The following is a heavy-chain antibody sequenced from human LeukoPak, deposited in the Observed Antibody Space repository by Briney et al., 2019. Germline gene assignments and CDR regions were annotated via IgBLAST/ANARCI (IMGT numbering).Heavy chain of an antibody. CDR2: IKQDGSEK. Sequence: PGGSLRLSCAASGFTFSRFWMSWVRQAPGKGLEWVANIKQDGSEKYYVGSVKGRFTISRDNAKNSLYLQMNSLRAEDTAVYYCARDLVWNYGAEGPEVDYWGQGTLVTVSS. CDR1: GFTFSRFW. J-gene: IGHJ4*02. V-gene: IGHV3-7*01. CDR3: ARDLVWNYGAEGPEVDY. D-gene: IGHD1-7*01.